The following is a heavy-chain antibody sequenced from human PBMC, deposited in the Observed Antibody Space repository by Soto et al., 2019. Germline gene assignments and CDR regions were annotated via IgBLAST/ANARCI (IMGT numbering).Heavy chain of an antibody. CDR2: ISYDGTDK. V-gene: IGHV3-30-3*01. D-gene: IGHD6-6*01. J-gene: IGHJ6*02. Sequence: QLVESGGRVVQPGRSMRLSCAASGFTFSDYAIHWVRQPPGKGLEWVAIISYDGTDKYYADSVKGRFTISRDNSKNTLYLQMNSLRVDDTAVYFCACLQLVWNDMDVWGQGTTVTVSS. CDR1: GFTFSDYA. CDR3: ACLQLVWNDMDV.